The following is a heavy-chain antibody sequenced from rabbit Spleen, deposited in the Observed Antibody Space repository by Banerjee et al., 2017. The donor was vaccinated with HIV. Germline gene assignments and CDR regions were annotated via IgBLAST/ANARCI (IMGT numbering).Heavy chain of an antibody. J-gene: IGHJ2*01. CDR3: AKANAYIYYAFDS. D-gene: IGHD6-1*01. V-gene: IGHV1S47*01. Sequence: QEQLVESGGGLVQPGGSLKLSCKASGFDFSAYGVSWVRQAPGKGLEWIGYIDPLFDNTYYASWVNGRFTISRHNAQNTLYLQLNSLTAADTATYFCAKANAYIYYAFDSWGPGTLVTVS. CDR1: GFDFSAYG. CDR2: IDPLFDNT.